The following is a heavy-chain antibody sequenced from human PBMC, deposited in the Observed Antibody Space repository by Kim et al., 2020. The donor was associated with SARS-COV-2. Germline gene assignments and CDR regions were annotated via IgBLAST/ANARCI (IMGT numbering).Heavy chain of an antibody. D-gene: IGHD3-9*01. J-gene: IGHJ4*02. CDR3: ARDNTDWSFDY. CDR1: GYTFTSHK. Sequence: ASVKVSCKASGYTFTSHKSHWVRQAPGQGLEWMGIITPIDGFTTYAQKLQGRVTMTSDTSTTTVTMELSSLRSGDTAVYFCARDNTDWSFDYWGQGTLVTVSS. V-gene: IGHV1-46*01. CDR2: ITPIDGFT.